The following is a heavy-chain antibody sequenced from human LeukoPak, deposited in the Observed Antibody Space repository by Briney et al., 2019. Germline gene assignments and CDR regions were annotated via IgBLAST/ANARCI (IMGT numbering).Heavy chain of an antibody. CDR1: GDSISSYF. V-gene: IGHV4-59*01. J-gene: IGHJ4*02. Sequence: SETLSLTCTVSGDSISSYFWSWMRQPPGKGLEWIGCIYYSGSTKYKPSLTSRVTISVDTSKNQFSLRLGSVTTADTAVYYCARSPTVALIDYWGQGTLVTVSS. CDR2: IYYSGST. D-gene: IGHD4-23*01. CDR3: ARSPTVALIDY.